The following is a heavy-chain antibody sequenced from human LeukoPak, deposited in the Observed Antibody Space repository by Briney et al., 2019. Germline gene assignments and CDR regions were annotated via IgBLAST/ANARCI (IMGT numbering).Heavy chain of an antibody. Sequence: ASVTVSCKASGYTFTSYGISWVRQAPGQGLEWMGWISAYNGNTNYAQKLQGRVTMTTDTSTSTAYMELRSLRSDDTAVYYCARLHFIVGATTWFDPWGQGTLVTVSS. J-gene: IGHJ5*02. CDR3: ARLHFIVGATTWFDP. D-gene: IGHD1-26*01. V-gene: IGHV1-18*01. CDR2: ISAYNGNT. CDR1: GYTFTSYG.